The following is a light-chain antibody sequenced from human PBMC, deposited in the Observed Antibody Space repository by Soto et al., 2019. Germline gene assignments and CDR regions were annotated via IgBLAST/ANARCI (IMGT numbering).Light chain of an antibody. J-gene: IGKJ1*01. V-gene: IGKV3-20*01. CDR2: SAS. CDR1: QPLASTF. CDR3: QQYRRSPRT. Sequence: EIVLTQSPGTLSLSPGERATLSCRASQPLASTFLAWYQQRPGQAPRLLIHSASSRATGIPDRFGGSGSGTDFPLTVSRREPEDFAVYYWQQYRRSPRTFGQGTRVEI.